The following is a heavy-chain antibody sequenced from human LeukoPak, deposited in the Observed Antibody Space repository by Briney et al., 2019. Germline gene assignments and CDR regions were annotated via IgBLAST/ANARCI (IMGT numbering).Heavy chain of an antibody. CDR1: GFTFSTYE. CDR2: ITPSGTTI. Sequence: GGSLRLSCAASGFTFSTYEMNWVRQAPGKGLEWLSYITPSGTTIYYADSVKGRFTISRDNAKNSLYLQVNSLRAEDTAVYYCARSSRHFDYWGQGTLVTASS. CDR3: ARSSRHFDY. D-gene: IGHD2-2*01. J-gene: IGHJ4*02. V-gene: IGHV3-48*03.